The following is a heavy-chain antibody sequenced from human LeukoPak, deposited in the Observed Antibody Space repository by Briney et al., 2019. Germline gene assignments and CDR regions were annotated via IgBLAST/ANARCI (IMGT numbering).Heavy chain of an antibody. J-gene: IGHJ4*02. V-gene: IGHV3-66*04. Sequence: PGGSLRLSCAASGFTVSSNYMSWVRQAPGKGLEWVSVIYSGGSTYYADSVKGRFTISRDNSKNTLYLQMNSLRVEDTALYYCARHRQGASTSVSHFACCGQRTLVTVSS. CDR2: IYSGGST. CDR1: GFTVSSNY. D-gene: IGHD3-16*01. CDR3: ARHRQGASTSVSHFAC.